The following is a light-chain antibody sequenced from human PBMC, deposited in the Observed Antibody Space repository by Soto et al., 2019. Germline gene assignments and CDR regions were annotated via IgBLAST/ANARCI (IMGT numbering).Light chain of an antibody. CDR1: QSVSGH. V-gene: IGKV3-15*01. Sequence: IVLTQSPGTLSLSPWERATLSCRASQSVSGHLAWYQQKPGQAPRLLIYDASTRATGIPARFSGSGSGTEFTLTISTLQSEDFAVYVCQQYNNWPPVFGGGTKVDIK. CDR2: DAS. CDR3: QQYNNWPPV. J-gene: IGKJ4*01.